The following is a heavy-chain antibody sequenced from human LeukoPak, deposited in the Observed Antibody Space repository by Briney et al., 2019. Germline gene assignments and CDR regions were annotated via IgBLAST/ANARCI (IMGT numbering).Heavy chain of an antibody. CDR3: AREDAAADY. Sequence: ASVKVSCTTSGYTFTNYVINWVRQAPGHGLEWMGWISTNTGNPTYAQGFTGRFVFSLDTSASTAYLQISSLKTEDTAVYYCAREDAAADYWGQGTLVTVSS. J-gene: IGHJ4*02. V-gene: IGHV7-4-1*02. CDR1: GYTFTNYV. D-gene: IGHD6-25*01. CDR2: ISTNTGNP.